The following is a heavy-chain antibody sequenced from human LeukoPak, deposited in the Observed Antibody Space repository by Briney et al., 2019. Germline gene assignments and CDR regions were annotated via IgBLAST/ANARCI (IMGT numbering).Heavy chain of an antibody. CDR1: GFTVSSNY. V-gene: IGHV3-66*01. J-gene: IGHJ4*02. D-gene: IGHD5-18*01. CDR3: ARVGSGDIYGYGDY. Sequence: GGSLRLSCAASGFTVSSNYMSWVRQAPGKGLEWVSVLYTGGNTYYADSVKGRFTTSRDNSKNTLYLQMNSLRGEDTAVYYCARVGSGDIYGYGDYWGQGPWSPSPQ. CDR2: LYTGGNT.